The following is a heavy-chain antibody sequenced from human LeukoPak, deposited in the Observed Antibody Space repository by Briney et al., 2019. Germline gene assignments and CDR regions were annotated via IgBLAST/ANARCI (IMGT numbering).Heavy chain of an antibody. V-gene: IGHV1-69*04. CDR1: GGTFSSYA. CDR2: IIPILGIA. Sequence: ASVKVSCKASGGTFSSYAIGWVRQAPGQGLEWMGRIIPILGIANYAQKFQGRVTITADKSTSTAYMELGSLRSEDTAVYYCARDGPDTAMATLVYWGQGTLVTVSS. D-gene: IGHD5-18*01. J-gene: IGHJ4*02. CDR3: ARDGPDTAMATLVY.